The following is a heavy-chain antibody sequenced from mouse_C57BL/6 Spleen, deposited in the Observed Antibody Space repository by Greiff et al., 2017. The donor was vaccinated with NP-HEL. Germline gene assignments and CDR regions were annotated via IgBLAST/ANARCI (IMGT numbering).Heavy chain of an antibody. Sequence: EVHLVESGGGLVKPGGSLKLSCAASGFTFSDYGMHWVRQAPEKGLEWVAYISSGSSTIYYADTVKGRFTISRDNAKNTLFLQMTSLRSEDTAMYYCARYYYGTGFDVWGTGTTVTVSS. V-gene: IGHV5-17*01. CDR1: GFTFSDYG. CDR3: ARYYYGTGFDV. J-gene: IGHJ1*03. D-gene: IGHD1-1*01. CDR2: ISSGSSTI.